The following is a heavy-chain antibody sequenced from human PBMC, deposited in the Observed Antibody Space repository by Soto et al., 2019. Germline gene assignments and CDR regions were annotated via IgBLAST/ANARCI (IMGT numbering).Heavy chain of an antibody. D-gene: IGHD4-4*01. CDR1: GGSISSGGYS. CDR2: IYHSGST. J-gene: IGHJ4*02. CDR3: ARGLEGQPYSNRQLYYFDY. Sequence: SSETLSLTCAVSGGSISSGGYSWSWIRQPPGEGLEWIGYIYHSGSTYYNPSLKSRVTISVDRSKNQFSLKLSSVTAADTAVYYCARGLEGQPYSNRQLYYFDYWGQGTLVTVSS. V-gene: IGHV4-30-2*01.